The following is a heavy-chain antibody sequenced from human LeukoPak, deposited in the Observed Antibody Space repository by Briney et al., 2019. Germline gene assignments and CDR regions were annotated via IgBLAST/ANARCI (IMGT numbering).Heavy chain of an antibody. D-gene: IGHD5-18*01. Sequence: WASVKVSCKASGYTFTGYYMHWVRQAPGQGLEWMGWINPNSGDTSYAQKFQGRVTMTRGTSITTAFMELSTLKSDDTAVYYCSTRRGYNFGSDSWGQGTLVTVSS. CDR3: STRRGYNFGSDS. V-gene: IGHV1-2*02. CDR2: INPNSGDT. CDR1: GYTFTGYY. J-gene: IGHJ4*02.